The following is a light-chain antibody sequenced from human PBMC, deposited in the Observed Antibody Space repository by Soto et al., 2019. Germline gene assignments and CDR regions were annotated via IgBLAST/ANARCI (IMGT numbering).Light chain of an antibody. J-gene: IGKJ5*01. CDR2: DVS. V-gene: IGKV1-13*02. Sequence: AIQLTQSPSCLSASVGDRVTITCRASQDIRGALAWYQQKPGKAPKMLIYDVSTLESGVPLRFSGSSSGTDFTLTISSLQPVDFATYYCQQFNSYPITFGQGTRLEIK. CDR1: QDIRGA. CDR3: QQFNSYPIT.